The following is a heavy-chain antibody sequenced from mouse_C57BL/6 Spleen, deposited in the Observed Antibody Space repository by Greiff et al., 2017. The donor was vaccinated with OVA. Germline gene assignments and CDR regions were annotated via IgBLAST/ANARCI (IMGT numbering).Heavy chain of an antibody. CDR3: ARRIIYYYGSSPFDY. CDR1: GYTFTDYY. D-gene: IGHD1-1*01. CDR2: INPNNGGT. J-gene: IGHJ2*01. Sequence: VQLQQSGPELVKPGASVKISCKASGYTFTDYYMNWVKQSHGKSLEWIGDINPNNGGTSYNQKFKGKATLTVDKSSSTAYMELRSLTSEDSAVYYCARRIIYYYGSSPFDYWGQGTTLTVSS. V-gene: IGHV1-26*01.